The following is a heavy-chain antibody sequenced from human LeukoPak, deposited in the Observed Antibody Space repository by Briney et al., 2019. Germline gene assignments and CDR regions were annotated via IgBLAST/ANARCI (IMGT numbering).Heavy chain of an antibody. CDR3: AKDPYSSSPNNWFDP. Sequence: GGSLSLSCAASGFTFSIYAMSWVRQAPGKGLEWGSAITGSGGSTYYADSAKGRFTISRDNSKNSLYLQLISLRAKDTAVYACAKDPYSSSPNNWFDPWGQGTLVTVSS. V-gene: IGHV3-23*01. J-gene: IGHJ5*02. D-gene: IGHD6-6*01. CDR2: ITGSGGST. CDR1: GFTFSIYA.